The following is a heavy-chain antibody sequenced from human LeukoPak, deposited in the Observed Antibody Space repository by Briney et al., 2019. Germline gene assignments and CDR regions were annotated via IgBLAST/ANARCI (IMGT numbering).Heavy chain of an antibody. CDR3: ARDALIANYYYGMDV. V-gene: IGHV4-59*01. Sequence: PSDPLSLTCTVSGGSMSIYYWLGPPRPPGKGLEWIGYIYSIGSTNYTPSLKSRVTISVDTSKNQFSLKLSSVTAADTAVYYCARDALIANYYYGMDVWGQGTTVTVSS. J-gene: IGHJ6*02. CDR1: GGSMSIYY. CDR2: IYSIGST. D-gene: IGHD2-21*01.